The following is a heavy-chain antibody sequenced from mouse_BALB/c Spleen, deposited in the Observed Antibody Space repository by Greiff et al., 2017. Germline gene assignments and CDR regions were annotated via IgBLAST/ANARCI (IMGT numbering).Heavy chain of an antibody. V-gene: IGHV1-69*01. CDR1: GYTFTDYW. Sequence: QVQLKQPGAELVMPGASVKMSCKASGYTFTDYWMHWVKQRPGQGLEWIGAIDTSDSYTSYNQKFKGKATLTVDESSSTAYMQLSSLTSEDSAVYYCAREEGTGFAYWGQGTLVTVSA. CDR2: IDTSDSYT. CDR3: AREEGTGFAY. D-gene: IGHD3-3*01. J-gene: IGHJ3*01.